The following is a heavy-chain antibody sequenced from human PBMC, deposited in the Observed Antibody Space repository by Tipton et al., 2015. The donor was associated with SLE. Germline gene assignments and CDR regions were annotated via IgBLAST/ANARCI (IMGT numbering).Heavy chain of an antibody. D-gene: IGHD2-8*02. J-gene: IGHJ6*02. V-gene: IGHV4-38-2*01. CDR1: GYSIRSGYY. Sequence: PGLVKPSETLSLICGVSGYSIRSGYYWGWIRQPPGKGLEWIGSLYHSGTTYYNPSLTSRGSISEDTSKNQFSLKLSSVTAADTAMYYCAGRVGLPGVRAKNYGMDVWGQGTTVTVSS. CDR3: AGRVGLPGVRAKNYGMDV. CDR2: LYHSGTT.